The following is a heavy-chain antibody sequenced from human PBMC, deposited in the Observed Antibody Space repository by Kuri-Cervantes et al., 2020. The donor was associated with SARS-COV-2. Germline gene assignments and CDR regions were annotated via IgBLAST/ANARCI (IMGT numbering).Heavy chain of an antibody. J-gene: IGHJ2*01. D-gene: IGHD4-17*01. Sequence: SVKVSCKASGDSFSSYSFNWVRQAPGQGLEWMGGIIPIFGTANYAQKFQGRVTITADESTSTAYMELSSLRSEDTAVYYCARSPFDYGDYQYFDLWGRGTLVTVSS. CDR3: ARSPFDYGDYQYFDL. V-gene: IGHV1-69*13. CDR2: IIPIFGTA. CDR1: GDSFSSYS.